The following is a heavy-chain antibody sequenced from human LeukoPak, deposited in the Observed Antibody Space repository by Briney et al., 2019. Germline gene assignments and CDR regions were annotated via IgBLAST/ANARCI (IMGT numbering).Heavy chain of an antibody. CDR2: ISSSGSTI. D-gene: IGHD3-10*01. J-gene: IGHJ4*02. Sequence: GGSLRLSCAASGFTFSSYEMNWVRQAPGKGLEWVSYISSSGSTIYYADSVKGRFTISRDNSKNTLYLQMNSLRAEDTAVYDCAKDAGELLRTYYFDYWGQGTLVTVSS. CDR1: GFTFSSYE. V-gene: IGHV3-48*03. CDR3: AKDAGELLRTYYFDY.